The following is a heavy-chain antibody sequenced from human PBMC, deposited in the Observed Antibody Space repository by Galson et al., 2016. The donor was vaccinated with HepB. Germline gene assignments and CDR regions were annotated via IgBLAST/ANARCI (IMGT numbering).Heavy chain of an antibody. Sequence: LSCAASGFTFSTYNMNWVRQAPGKGLEWVSYISTSSSTIYYADSVKGRFTISRDNAKNSLYLQLNSLRDEDTAVYYCAREQNDSGDYEFYYGLDVWGQGTTVTVSS. V-gene: IGHV3-48*02. CDR2: ISTSSSTI. J-gene: IGHJ6*02. CDR1: GFTFSTYN. CDR3: AREQNDSGDYEFYYGLDV. D-gene: IGHD4-17*01.